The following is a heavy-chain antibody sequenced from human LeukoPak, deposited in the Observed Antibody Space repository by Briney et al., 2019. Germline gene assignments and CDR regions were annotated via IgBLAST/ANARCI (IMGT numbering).Heavy chain of an antibody. CDR1: GFTFSTYA. D-gene: IGHD3-22*01. CDR2: VSGTGGRT. Sequence: GGSLRLSCAASGFTFSTYAMSWVRQAPGKGLEWVSVVSGTGGRTYYAGSVKGRFTISRDNSKNTLYLQMNSLRAEDTAVYYCAKDEILYYYDSSGYFDYWGQGTLVTVSS. CDR3: AKDEILYYYDSSGYFDY. J-gene: IGHJ4*02. V-gene: IGHV3-23*01.